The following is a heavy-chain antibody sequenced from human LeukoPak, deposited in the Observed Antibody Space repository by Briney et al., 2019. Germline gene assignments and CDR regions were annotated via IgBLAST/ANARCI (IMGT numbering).Heavy chain of an antibody. CDR2: ISSSGSTI. V-gene: IGHV3-48*04. D-gene: IGHD5-18*01. CDR1: GFTFSTKS. CDR3: ARDAAYGYDRFDY. J-gene: IGHJ4*02. Sequence: GGSLRLSCETSGFTFSTKSMNWVRQAPGKGLEWVSYISSSGSTIYYADSVKGRFTISRDNAKNSLYLQMNSLRVEDTAVYYCARDAAYGYDRFDYWGQGTLVTVSS.